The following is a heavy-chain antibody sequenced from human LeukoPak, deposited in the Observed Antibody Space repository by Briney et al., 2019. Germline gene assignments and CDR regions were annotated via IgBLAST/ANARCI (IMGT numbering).Heavy chain of an antibody. CDR2: ISAYNRNT. D-gene: IGHD3-10*01. CDR3: ARGPQLLWFGELSILDY. Sequence: ASVKVSCKASRYTFTSYGIGGARQAPSQGLEGMGWISAYNRNTNYAQKLQGRVTMTTDTSTSTAYMELRSLRSDDTAVYYCARGPQLLWFGELSILDYWGQGTLVTVSS. J-gene: IGHJ4*02. CDR1: RYTFTSYG. V-gene: IGHV1-18*01.